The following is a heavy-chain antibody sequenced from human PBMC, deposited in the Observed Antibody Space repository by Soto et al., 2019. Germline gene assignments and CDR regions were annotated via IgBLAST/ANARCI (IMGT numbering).Heavy chain of an antibody. CDR1: GYNFSNYD. CDR3: AREEGISDWHAFDY. D-gene: IGHD6-19*01. Sequence: ASVKVSCKASGYNFSNYDVNWVRQAPGQGLEWMGWINSYSGNTDYAQKFQGRVSLTTETSTTTAYMELRSLRSDDTAVYYCAREEGISDWHAFDYWGQGTMVTASS. J-gene: IGHJ4*02. CDR2: INSYSGNT. V-gene: IGHV1-18*04.